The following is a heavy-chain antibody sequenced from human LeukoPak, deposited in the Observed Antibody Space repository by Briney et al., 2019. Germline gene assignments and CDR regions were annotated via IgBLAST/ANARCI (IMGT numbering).Heavy chain of an antibody. CDR1: GFTFSSYS. V-gene: IGHV3-21*01. D-gene: IGHD4-23*01. CDR3: ARLDYGGNYPSWYFDL. J-gene: IGHJ2*01. Sequence: GGSLRLSCAASGFTFSSYSMNWVRQAPGKGLEWVSSISSSSSYIYYADSVKGRFTISRDNAKNSLYLQMNSLRAEDTAVYYCARLDYGGNYPSWYFDLWGRGTLVTVSS. CDR2: ISSSSSYI.